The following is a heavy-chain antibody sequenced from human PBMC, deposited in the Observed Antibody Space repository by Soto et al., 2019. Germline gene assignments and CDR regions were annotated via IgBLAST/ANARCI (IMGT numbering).Heavy chain of an antibody. D-gene: IGHD3-16*01. CDR3: TKGGTVPFDY. Sequence: QVQFMQSGGGVVQPGKSLRLSCATSGITFSRYAMHWVRQAPGKRLEWVAVVFFDGNYKNYGDSVKGRFTVSRDNSKNTTSLLMHGLRREDTAVYYCTKGGTVPFDYWGQGSLVTVSS. CDR1: GITFSRYA. CDR2: VFFDGNYK. J-gene: IGHJ4*02. V-gene: IGHV3-30*18.